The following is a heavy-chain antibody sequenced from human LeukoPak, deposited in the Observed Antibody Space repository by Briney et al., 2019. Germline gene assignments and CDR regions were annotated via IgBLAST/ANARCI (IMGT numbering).Heavy chain of an antibody. CDR3: ARDRPRYCSSTSCYFDY. D-gene: IGHD2-2*01. CDR2: IKQDGSEK. CDR1: GFTFSSYW. J-gene: IGHJ4*02. Sequence: GGSLRLSCAASGFTFSSYWMSWVGQAPGKGLEWVANIKQDGSEKYYVDSVKGRFTISRDNAKNSLYLQMNSLRAEDTAVYYCARDRPRYCSSTSCYFDYRGQATPATVSS. V-gene: IGHV3-7*04.